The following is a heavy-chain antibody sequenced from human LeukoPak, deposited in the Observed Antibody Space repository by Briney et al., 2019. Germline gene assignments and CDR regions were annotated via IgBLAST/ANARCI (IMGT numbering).Heavy chain of an antibody. CDR1: GGSISSFH. CDR2: IYYSGST. V-gene: IGHV4-59*08. D-gene: IGHD3-9*01. Sequence: WETLSLTCTVSGGSISSFHWSWIRQPPGKGPEWIGYIYYSGSTNYNPSLKGRVSISVDTSKNQFSLKLSSVTAADTAVFYCARHGADWVYFDYWGRGTLVTVSS. J-gene: IGHJ4*02. CDR3: ARHGADWVYFDY.